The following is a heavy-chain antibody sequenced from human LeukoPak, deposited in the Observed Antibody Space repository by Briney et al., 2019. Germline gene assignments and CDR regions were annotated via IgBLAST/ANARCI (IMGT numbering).Heavy chain of an antibody. Sequence: SSVKVSCKASGGTFSSYAISWVRQAPGQGLEWMGGIIPIFGTANYAQKFQGRVTITTDESTSTAYMELSSLRSEDTAVYYCARSGYSYGHRMIDYWGQGTLVTVSS. V-gene: IGHV1-69*05. D-gene: IGHD5-18*01. CDR3: ARSGYSYGHRMIDY. CDR1: GGTFSSYA. CDR2: IIPIFGTA. J-gene: IGHJ4*02.